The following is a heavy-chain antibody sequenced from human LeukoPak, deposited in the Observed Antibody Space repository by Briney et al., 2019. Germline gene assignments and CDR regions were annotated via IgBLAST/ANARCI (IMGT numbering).Heavy chain of an antibody. V-gene: IGHV1-2*04. CDR2: INPNSGGT. CDR3: ARARNSRTAVAGY. J-gene: IGHJ4*02. Sequence: ASVKVSCKASGYTFTSYDINWVRQATGQGLEWMGWINPNSGGTNYAQKFQGWVTMTRDTSISTAYIELSRLRSDDTAVYYCARARNSRTAVAGYWGQGTLVTVSS. CDR1: GYTFTSYD. D-gene: IGHD6-19*01.